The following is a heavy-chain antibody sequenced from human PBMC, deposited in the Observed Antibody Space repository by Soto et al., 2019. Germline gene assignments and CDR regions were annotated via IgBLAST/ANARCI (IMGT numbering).Heavy chain of an antibody. D-gene: IGHD6-13*01. CDR1: GFTFSSYG. Sequence: GGSLRLSCAASGFTFSSYGMHWVRQAPGKGLEWVAVIWYDGSNKYYADSVKGRFTISRDNSKNTLYLQMNSLRAEDTAVYYCARGRIGSSRPLKYYYGMDVWGQGTTVTVS. CDR2: IWYDGSNK. V-gene: IGHV3-33*01. CDR3: ARGRIGSSRPLKYYYGMDV. J-gene: IGHJ6*02.